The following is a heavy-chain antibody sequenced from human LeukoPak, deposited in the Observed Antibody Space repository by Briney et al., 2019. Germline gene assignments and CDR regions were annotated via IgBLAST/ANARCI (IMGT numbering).Heavy chain of an antibody. Sequence: GGSLRLSCAASGFTFRRYVMTWVRQAPGKGLEWVSAISGSGDHTYYADSVKGRFTISRDNSKNTLYLQMNSLRAEDTAVYYCARPLHDYGGQSWFGPWGQGTLVTVSS. CDR2: ISGSGDHT. J-gene: IGHJ5*02. D-gene: IGHD4-23*01. CDR3: ARPLHDYGGQSWFGP. V-gene: IGHV3-23*01. CDR1: GFTFRRYV.